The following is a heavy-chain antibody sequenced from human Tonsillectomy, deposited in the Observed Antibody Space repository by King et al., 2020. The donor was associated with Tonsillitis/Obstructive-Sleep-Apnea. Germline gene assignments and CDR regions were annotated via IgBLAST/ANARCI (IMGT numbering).Heavy chain of an antibody. V-gene: IGHV3-49*04. CDR2: IRAKAYGGTT. CDR1: GFTFGDYA. Sequence: VQLVESGGGLVQPGRSLRLSCTASGFTFGDYAMNWVRQAPGKGLEWVGFIRAKAYGGTTEYAASVKGRLTISRDDSKSIAYLQMISLKTEDTAIYYCTSLTGGCSSTSCPDYWGQGTLVTVSS. D-gene: IGHD2-2*01. J-gene: IGHJ4*02. CDR3: TSLTGGCSSTSCPDY.